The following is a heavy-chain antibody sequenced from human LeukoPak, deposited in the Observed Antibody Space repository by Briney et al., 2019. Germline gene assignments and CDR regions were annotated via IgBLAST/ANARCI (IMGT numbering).Heavy chain of an antibody. J-gene: IGHJ6*02. V-gene: IGHV3-74*01. CDR1: GFTFSRFS. CDR2: INTDGSDT. CDR3: VQSGGMDV. Sequence: GGSLRLSCVASGFTFSRFSMHWVREAPGKGLVWVSRINTDGSDTNYADSVKGRFTISRDNAKNTLYLHMNSLRAEDTALYYCVQSGGMDVWGQGTTVTVSS.